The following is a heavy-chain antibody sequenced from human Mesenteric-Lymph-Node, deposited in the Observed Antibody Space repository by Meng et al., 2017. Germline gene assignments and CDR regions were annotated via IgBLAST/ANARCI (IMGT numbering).Heavy chain of an antibody. CDR3: ARDIGEDYYGSGCYYKFHFDY. V-gene: IGHV1-18*01. Sequence: ASVKVSCKASGYTFTNYGVSWVRQAPGQGLEWVGWSGAYNGDTNYAQTLQGRVTMTTDTSTSTAYLELSSLRSDDTAVYYCARDIGEDYYGSGCYYKFHFDYWGQGTLVTVSS. CDR2: SGAYNGDT. J-gene: IGHJ4*02. CDR1: GYTFTNYG. D-gene: IGHD3-10*01.